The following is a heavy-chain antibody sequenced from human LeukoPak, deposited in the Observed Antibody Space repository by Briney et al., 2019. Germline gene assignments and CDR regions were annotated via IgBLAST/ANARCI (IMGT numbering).Heavy chain of an antibody. CDR2: MNPNSGNT. J-gene: IGHJ5*02. D-gene: IGHD2-2*01. CDR3: ARDMDSTGGWFDP. Sequence: ASVKVSCKASGYTFTSYDINWVRQATGQGLEWMGWMNPNSGNTGYAQKFQGRVTITRNTSISTAYMELSSLRSEDTAVYYCARDMDSTGGWFDPWGQGTLVTVSS. CDR1: GYTFTSYD. V-gene: IGHV1-8*03.